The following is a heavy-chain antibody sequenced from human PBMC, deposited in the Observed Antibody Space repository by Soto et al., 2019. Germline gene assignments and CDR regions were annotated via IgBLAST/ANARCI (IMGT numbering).Heavy chain of an antibody. CDR2: ISYDGSNK. CDR3: ARDRLHPRRACDI. Sequence: QVQLVESGGGVVQPGRSLRLSCAASGFTFSSYGMHWVRQAPGKGLEWVAVISYDGSNKYYADSVKGRFTISRDNSKNPRYLQMNSLRAEDTAVYYCARDRLHPRRACDIWCQGTMVTVSS. J-gene: IGHJ3*02. CDR1: GFTFSSYG. V-gene: IGHV3-30*19.